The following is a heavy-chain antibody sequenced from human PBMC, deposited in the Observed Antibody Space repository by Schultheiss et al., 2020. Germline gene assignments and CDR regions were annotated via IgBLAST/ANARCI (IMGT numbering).Heavy chain of an antibody. CDR3: ARENAYCSSTSCWGDAFDI. CDR1: GGSISSGSYY. Sequence: SETLSLTCTVSGGSISSGSYYWSWIRQPAGKGLEWIGRIYTSGSTNYNPSLKSRVTISVDTSKNQFSLKLSSVTAADTAVYYCARENAYCSSTSCWGDAFDIWGQGTMVTVSS. V-gene: IGHV4-61*02. D-gene: IGHD2-2*01. J-gene: IGHJ3*02. CDR2: IYTSGST.